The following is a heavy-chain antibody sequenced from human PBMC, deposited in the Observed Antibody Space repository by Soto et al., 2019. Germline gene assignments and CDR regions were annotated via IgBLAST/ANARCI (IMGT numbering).Heavy chain of an antibody. CDR2: FIPICGTA. Sequence: QVQLVQSGAEVKKPGSSVKVSCKASGGTFSSYAISWVRQAPGQGLEWMGGFIPICGTANYAQKFQGRVTITAAESTSTAYMKLRSLRSEDTAVYYCARTNSSSWYGRNWFDPWGQGTLVTVSS. J-gene: IGHJ5*02. CDR3: ARTNSSSWYGRNWFDP. V-gene: IGHV1-69*01. CDR1: GGTFSSYA. D-gene: IGHD6-13*01.